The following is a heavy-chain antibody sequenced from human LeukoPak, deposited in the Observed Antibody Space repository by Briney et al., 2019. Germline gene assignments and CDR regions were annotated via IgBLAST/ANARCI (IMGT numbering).Heavy chain of an antibody. CDR2: ISSSSSYI. V-gene: IGHV3-21*01. Sequence: PGGFLRLSCAASGFTFSSYSMNWVRQAPGKGLEWVSSISSSSSYIYYADSVKGRFTISRDNAKNSLYLQMNSLRAEDTAVYYCARLVGGSYAFDIWGQGTMVTVSS. D-gene: IGHD3-10*01. CDR1: GFTFSSYS. J-gene: IGHJ3*02. CDR3: ARLVGGSYAFDI.